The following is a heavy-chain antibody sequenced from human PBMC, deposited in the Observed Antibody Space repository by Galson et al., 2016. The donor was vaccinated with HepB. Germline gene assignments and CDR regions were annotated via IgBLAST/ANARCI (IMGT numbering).Heavy chain of an antibody. Sequence: SLRLSCAASGFIFSRLGMNWVRQAPGKGLEWVSGNSGSGETTYYADSVKGRFAISRDNSKNTPYLQMLSLGAEDTAVYYCARGLGSTNYGLDVWGQGTTVTVSS. D-gene: IGHD4-11*01. J-gene: IGHJ6*02. CDR3: ARGLGSTNYGLDV. V-gene: IGHV3-23*01. CDR1: GFIFSRLG. CDR2: NSGSGETT.